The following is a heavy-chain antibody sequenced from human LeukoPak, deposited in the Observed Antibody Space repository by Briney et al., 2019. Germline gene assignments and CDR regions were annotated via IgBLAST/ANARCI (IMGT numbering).Heavy chain of an antibody. D-gene: IGHD3-16*01. CDR1: GFTFSSYD. CDR2: IGTAGDT. J-gene: IGHJ6*02. CDR3: ARAQALHGAYYYYGMDV. V-gene: IGHV3-13*01. Sequence: QPGGSLRLSCAASGFTFSSYDMHWVRQATGKGLEWVSAIGTAGDTYYPGSVKGRFTISRENAKNSLYLQMNSLRAGDTAVYYCARAQALHGAYYYYGMDVWGQGTTVTVSS.